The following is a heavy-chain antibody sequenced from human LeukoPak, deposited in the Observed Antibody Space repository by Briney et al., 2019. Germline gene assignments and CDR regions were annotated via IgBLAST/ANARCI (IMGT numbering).Heavy chain of an antibody. Sequence: GESLKISCKGSGYSFTNYWSGWVRQMPGKGLELMGIIYPADSNTKYSPSFQGQVTISADKSISTAPLQWSSLNASDTAMYYCARPSAAGWYFDLWGRGTLVTVSS. D-gene: IGHD3-3*01. CDR3: ARPSAAGWYFDL. CDR1: GYSFTNYW. V-gene: IGHV5-51*01. CDR2: IYPADSNT. J-gene: IGHJ2*01.